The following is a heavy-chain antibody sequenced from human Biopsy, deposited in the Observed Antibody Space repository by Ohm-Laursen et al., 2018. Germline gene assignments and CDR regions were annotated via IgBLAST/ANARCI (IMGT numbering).Heavy chain of an antibody. CDR2: IYYSGST. V-gene: IGHV4-39*07. CDR3: ARATNSTGWPYYYFYGMDV. D-gene: IGHD2/OR15-2a*01. Sequence: SQTLSLTCIVTGGSISRSSYYWDWIRQPPGKGLEWIGSIYYSGSTYHNPSLKSRVTISVDTSKNQFSLRLNSVTAADTAVYYCARATNSTGWPYYYFYGMDVWGQGTTVTVSS. J-gene: IGHJ6*02. CDR1: GGSISRSSYY.